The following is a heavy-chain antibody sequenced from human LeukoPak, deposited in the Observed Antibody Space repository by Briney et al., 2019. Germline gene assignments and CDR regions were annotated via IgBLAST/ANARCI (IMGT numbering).Heavy chain of an antibody. CDR2: IYSGGST. CDR3: ARNWFDP. V-gene: IGHV3-53*05. J-gene: IGHJ5*02. Sequence: GGSLRLSCAASGFTVSSDYMSWVRQAPGNGLEWVSVIYSGGSTYYADSVKGRFTTSRDKSKNTVYLQMNSLRFEDTAMYYCARNWFDPWGQGTLVTVSS. CDR1: GFTVSSDY.